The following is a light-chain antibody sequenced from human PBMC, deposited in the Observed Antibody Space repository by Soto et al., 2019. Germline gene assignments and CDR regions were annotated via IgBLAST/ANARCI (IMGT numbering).Light chain of an antibody. CDR1: QSVSSY. CDR2: DAF. Sequence: EIVLTQSPATLSLSPGERATLSCRASQSVSSYLAWYQQKPGQTPRLLIYDAFNRATCIPARFSGSGSGTDFTLTISSLEPEDFAVYYCQQRGNWPQTFGPGTKVDI. CDR3: QQRGNWPQT. J-gene: IGKJ3*01. V-gene: IGKV3-11*01.